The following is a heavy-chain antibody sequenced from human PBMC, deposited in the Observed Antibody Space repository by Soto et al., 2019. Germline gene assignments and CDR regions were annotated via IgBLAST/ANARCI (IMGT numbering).Heavy chain of an antibody. CDR1: GFTFSSYA. V-gene: IGHV3-23*01. D-gene: IGHD2-8*02. CDR2: ISGSGGST. Sequence: EVQLLESGGGLVQPGGSLRLSCAASGFTFSSYAMSWVRQAPGKGLEWVSAISGSGGSTYYADSMKGRFTISRDNTNDSVYLQMTSLRSEDTAVYYFARQTVIGSHTVSSPYYYGSIDVWGQGTMVTDSS. J-gene: IGHJ6*02. CDR3: ARQTVIGSHTVSSPYYYGSIDV.